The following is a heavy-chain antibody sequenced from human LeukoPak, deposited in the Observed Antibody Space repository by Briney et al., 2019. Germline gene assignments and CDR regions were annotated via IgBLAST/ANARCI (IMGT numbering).Heavy chain of an antibody. D-gene: IGHD6-19*01. CDR3: ARHSVAGTGSEYFQH. V-gene: IGHV1-69*04. J-gene: IGHJ1*01. CDR1: GGTFSSYA. Sequence: GASVKVSCKASGGTFSSYAISWVRQAPGQGLEWMGRIIPILGIANYAQKFQGRVTITADKSTSTAYMELSSLRSEDTAVYYCARHSVAGTGSEYFQHWGQGTLVTVSS. CDR2: IIPILGIA.